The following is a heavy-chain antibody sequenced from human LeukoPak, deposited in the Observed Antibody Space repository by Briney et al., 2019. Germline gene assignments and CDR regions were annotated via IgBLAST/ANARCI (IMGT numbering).Heavy chain of an antibody. CDR1: GFTFSSYA. CDR3: ARATRGSAHFDY. J-gene: IGHJ4*02. CDR2: ISYDGSNK. V-gene: IGHV3-30-3*01. D-gene: IGHD1-26*01. Sequence: GRSLRLSCAASGFTFSSYAMHWVRQAPGKGLEWVAVISYDGSNKYYADSVKGRFTISRDNSKNTLYLQMNSLRAEDTAVHYCARATRGSAHFDYWGQGTLVTVSS.